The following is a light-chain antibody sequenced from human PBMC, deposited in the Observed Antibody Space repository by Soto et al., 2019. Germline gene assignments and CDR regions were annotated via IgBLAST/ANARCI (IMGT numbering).Light chain of an antibody. J-gene: IGLJ1*01. CDR2: GNN. CDR1: SSNIGAGYD. V-gene: IGLV1-40*01. CDR3: QSYDSSLSGPYV. Sequence: QSVLTQPPSVSGAPGQRVIISCTGSSSNIGAGYDVHWYQQLPGTTPNLLIYGNNNRPSGVPERFSGSKSGTSASLAITGLQAEDEADYYCQSYDSSLSGPYVFGAGTKVTVL.